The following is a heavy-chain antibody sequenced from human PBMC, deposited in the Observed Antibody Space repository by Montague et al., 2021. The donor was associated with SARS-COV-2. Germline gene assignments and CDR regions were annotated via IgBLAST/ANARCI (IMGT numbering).Heavy chain of an antibody. Sequence: SLRLSCTASGFTFSSFSMNWVRQAPGKRLEWVASISSESTYILHAASARGRFTVSRDNAQNLLFLQMNSLRAEDTALYYCARFETSKFYSSGVDAWGQGTTVTVSS. V-gene: IGHV3-21*01. CDR3: ARFETSKFYSSGVDA. J-gene: IGHJ6*02. CDR2: ISSESTYI. CDR1: GFTFSSFS. D-gene: IGHD2-15*01.